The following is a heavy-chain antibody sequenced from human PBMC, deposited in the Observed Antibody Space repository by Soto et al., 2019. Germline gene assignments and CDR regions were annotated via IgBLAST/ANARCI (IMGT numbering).Heavy chain of an antibody. CDR1: GFTFSSYA. J-gene: IGHJ6*03. V-gene: IGHV3-23*01. CDR2: ISGSGGST. D-gene: IGHD3-3*01. CDR3: AKDGETAQTYYDFWSGYYSEFESRYYYMDV. Sequence: GGSLRLSCAASGFTFSSYAMSWVRQAPGKGLEWVSAISGSGGSTYYADSVKGRFTISRDNSKNTLYHQMNSLRAEETAVYYCAKDGETAQTYYDFWSGYYSEFESRYYYMDVWGKGTTVTVSS.